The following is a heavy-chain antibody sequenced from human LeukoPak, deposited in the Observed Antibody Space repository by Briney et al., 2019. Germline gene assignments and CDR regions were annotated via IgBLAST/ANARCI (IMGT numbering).Heavy chain of an antibody. D-gene: IGHD3-22*01. CDR2: IYYSGST. Sequence: PSETLSLTCTVSGGSISSSSYYWGWIRQPPGKGLEWIGSIYYSGSTYYNPSLKSRVTISVDTPKNQFSLKLSSVTAADTAVYYCARQDYYDSSGTFDYWGQGTLVTVSS. J-gene: IGHJ4*02. V-gene: IGHV4-39*01. CDR1: GGSISSSSYY. CDR3: ARQDYYDSSGTFDY.